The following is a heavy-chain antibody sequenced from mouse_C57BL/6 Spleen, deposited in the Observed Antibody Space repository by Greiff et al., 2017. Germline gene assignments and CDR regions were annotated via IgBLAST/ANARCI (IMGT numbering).Heavy chain of an antibody. CDR3: ARGITTVGAIDYAMDY. CDR2: INPSTGGT. J-gene: IGHJ4*01. V-gene: IGHV1-42*01. D-gene: IGHD1-1*01. CDR1: GYSFTGYY. Sequence: VQLQQSGPELVKPGASVKISCKASGYSFTGYYMNWVKQSPEKSLEWIGEINPSTGGTTYNQKFKAKATLTVDKSSSTAYMQLKSLTSEDSAVYYGARGITTVGAIDYAMDYGGQGTSVTVSS.